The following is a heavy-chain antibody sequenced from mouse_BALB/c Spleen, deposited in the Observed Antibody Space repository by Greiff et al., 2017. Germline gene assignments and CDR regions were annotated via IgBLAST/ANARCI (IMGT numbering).Heavy chain of an antibody. CDR1: GYTFSSYW. CDR3: ARSTYGSTWFAY. D-gene: IGHD1-1*01. Sequence: QVQLQQSGAELMKPGASVKISCKATGYTFSSYWIEWVKQRPGHGLEWIGEILPGSGSTNYNEKFKGKATFTADTSSNTAYMQLSSLPSEDSAVYYCARSTYGSTWFAYWGQGTLVTVSA. V-gene: IGHV1-9*01. J-gene: IGHJ3*01. CDR2: ILPGSGST.